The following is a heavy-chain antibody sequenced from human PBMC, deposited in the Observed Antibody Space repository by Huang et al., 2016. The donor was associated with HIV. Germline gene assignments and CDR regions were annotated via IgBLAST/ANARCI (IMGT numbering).Heavy chain of an antibody. CDR1: GGSISSSSYY. CDR2: RDYSGST. V-gene: IGHV4-39*01. CDR3: AKQWLVPYGYFDL. D-gene: IGHD6-19*01. J-gene: IGHJ2*01. Sequence: QLQLQESGPGLVKPSETLSLTCTVSGGSISSSSYYWGGIRQPPGKGLEWIGSRDYSGSTYYNPSFKSRGTISVDTSKNQLSLKLSSVTAADTAVYYWAKQWLVPYGYFDLWGRGTLVTVSS.